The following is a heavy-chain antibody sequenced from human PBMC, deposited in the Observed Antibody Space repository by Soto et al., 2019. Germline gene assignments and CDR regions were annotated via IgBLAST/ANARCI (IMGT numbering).Heavy chain of an antibody. V-gene: IGHV4-31*03. J-gene: IGHJ4*02. CDR3: ARDYGDYFDY. CDR2: IHNSGST. CDR1: GGSISSGGYF. D-gene: IGHD4-17*01. Sequence: QVQLQESGPGLVKPSQTLSLTCSVSGGSISSGGYFWTWIRQHPGKGLEWIGYIHNSGSTYYNPYLTSRVTISADTSKIHFSLKLNSVTASDTAVYYCARDYGDYFDYWGQGTLVTVSS.